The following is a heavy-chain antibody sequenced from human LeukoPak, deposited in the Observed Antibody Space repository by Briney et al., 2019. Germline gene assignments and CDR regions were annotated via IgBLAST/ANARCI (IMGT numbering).Heavy chain of an antibody. CDR3: ARDLLTRLSSSPHDAFDI. J-gene: IGHJ3*02. CDR1: GYSISSGYY. D-gene: IGHD6-6*01. V-gene: IGHV4-38-2*02. Sequence: SETLSLTCTVSGYSISSGYYWGWIRQLPGKGLEWIGSIYHSGSTYYNPSLKSRVTISVDTSKNQFSLKLSSVTAADTAVYYCARDLLTRLSSSPHDAFDIWGQGTMVTVSS. CDR2: IYHSGST.